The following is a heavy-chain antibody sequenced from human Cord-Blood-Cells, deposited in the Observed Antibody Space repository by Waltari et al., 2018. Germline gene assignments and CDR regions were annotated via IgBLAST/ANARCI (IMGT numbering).Heavy chain of an antibody. CDR3: ARAGILTGYFDY. D-gene: IGHD3-9*01. J-gene: IGHJ4*02. Sequence: QVQLVESGGGVVQPGRSLRLSCAASGFTFSSYGMPWVRQAPGKGLEWVAVIWYDGSNKYYADSVKGRFTISRDNSKNTLYLQMNSLRAEDTAVYYCARAGILTGYFDYWGQGTLVTVSS. CDR2: IWYDGSNK. V-gene: IGHV3-33*01. CDR1: GFTFSSYG.